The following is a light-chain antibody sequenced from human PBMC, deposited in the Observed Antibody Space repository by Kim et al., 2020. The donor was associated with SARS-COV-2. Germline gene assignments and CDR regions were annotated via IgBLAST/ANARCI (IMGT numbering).Light chain of an antibody. Sequence: TVNIACTRSSGSIAGNYVKWYHQRPGSAPTTVIYEDNQRPSGVPDRFSGSIDSSSNSASLTISGLKTEDEADYCCQSYDSSNPWVFGGGTQLTVL. J-gene: IGLJ3*02. V-gene: IGLV6-57*03. CDR1: SGSIAGNY. CDR3: QSYDSSNPWV. CDR2: EDN.